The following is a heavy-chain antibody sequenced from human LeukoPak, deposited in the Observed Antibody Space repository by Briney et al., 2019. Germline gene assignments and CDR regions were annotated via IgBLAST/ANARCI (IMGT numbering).Heavy chain of an antibody. CDR1: GGSVSSGSYY. J-gene: IGHJ3*01. CDR2: ISHSGST. V-gene: IGHV4-30-4*01. Sequence: SETLSLTCTVSGGSVSSGSYYWSWIRQAPGKGLEWIGYISHSGSTYYNPSLKSRVTISVDTSKNQFSLRLRSVTAADTAVYYCARVVYDSSSYVHLGAFDLWGQGTMVTVSS. CDR3: ARVVYDSSSYVHLGAFDL. D-gene: IGHD3-22*01.